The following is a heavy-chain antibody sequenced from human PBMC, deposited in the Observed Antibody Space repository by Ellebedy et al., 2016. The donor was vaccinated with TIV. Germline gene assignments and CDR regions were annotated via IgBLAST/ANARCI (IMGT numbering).Heavy chain of an antibody. J-gene: IGHJ6*02. D-gene: IGHD2-15*01. CDR2: INHSGST. Sequence: SETLSLXXAVYGGSFSGFYWSWIRQPPGKGLEWIGEINHSGSTNYNPSLKSQVTISVDTSKNQFSLKLSSVTAADTAVYYCARSGGSWYYYGMDVWGQGTTVTVSS. V-gene: IGHV4-34*01. CDR1: GGSFSGFY. CDR3: ARSGGSWYYYGMDV.